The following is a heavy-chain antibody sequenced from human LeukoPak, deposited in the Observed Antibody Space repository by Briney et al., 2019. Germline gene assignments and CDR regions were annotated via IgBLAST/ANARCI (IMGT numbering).Heavy chain of an antibody. CDR2: ISGSGGST. Sequence: GGSLRLSCAASGFTFSSYAMSWVRQAPGTGLEWVSAISGSGGSTYYADSVKGRFTISRDNSKNTLYLQMNSLRAEDTAVYYCAKDLGYSNYGGWFDPWGQGTLVTVSS. J-gene: IGHJ5*02. CDR3: AKDLGYSNYGGWFDP. V-gene: IGHV3-23*01. D-gene: IGHD4-11*01. CDR1: GFTFSSYA.